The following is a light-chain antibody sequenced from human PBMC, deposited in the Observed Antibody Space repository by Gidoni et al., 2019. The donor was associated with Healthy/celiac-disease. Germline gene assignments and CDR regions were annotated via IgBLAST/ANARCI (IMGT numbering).Light chain of an antibody. Sequence: EIVLTQSPANLSLSPGERATLSCRASQSVSSYLAWYQQKPGQAPRLLIYDASNRATGIPARFSGSGSGTDCTLTISSLEPEDFAGYYCQQRSNWLTFGGGTKVEIK. CDR1: QSVSSY. V-gene: IGKV3-11*01. CDR3: QQRSNWLT. J-gene: IGKJ4*01. CDR2: DAS.